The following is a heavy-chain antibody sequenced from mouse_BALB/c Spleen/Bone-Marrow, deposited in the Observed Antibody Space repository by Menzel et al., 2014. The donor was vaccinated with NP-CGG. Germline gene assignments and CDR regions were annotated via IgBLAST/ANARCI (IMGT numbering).Heavy chain of an antibody. CDR2: ISSGSSTI. CDR1: GFTFSSFG. J-gene: IGHJ4*01. Sequence: EVKLVESGGGLVQPGGSRKLSWAASGFTFSSFGMHWVRQAPEKGLEWVAYISSGSSTIYYADTVKGRFTISRDNPKNTLFLQMTSLRSEDTAMYYCARDEDYAMDYWGQGTSVTVSS. V-gene: IGHV5-17*02. CDR3: ARDEDYAMDY.